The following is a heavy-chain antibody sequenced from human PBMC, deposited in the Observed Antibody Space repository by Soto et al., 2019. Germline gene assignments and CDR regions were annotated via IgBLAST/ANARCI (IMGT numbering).Heavy chain of an antibody. CDR1: VSIFTSYG. V-gene: IGHV1-18*04. CDR3: ARDFDSSGYALDSFDY. J-gene: IGHJ4*02. D-gene: IGHD3-22*01. CDR2: ISAYNGNT. Sequence: VASVKVSCKASVSIFTSYGISWVRQAPGQGLEWMGWISAYNGNTNYAQKLQGRVTMTTDTSTSTAYMELRSLRSDDTAVYYCARDFDSSGYALDSFDYWGQGTLVTVSS.